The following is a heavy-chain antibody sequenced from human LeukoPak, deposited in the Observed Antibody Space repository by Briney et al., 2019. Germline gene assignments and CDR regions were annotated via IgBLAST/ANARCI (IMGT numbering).Heavy chain of an antibody. J-gene: IGHJ4*02. D-gene: IGHD5-18*01. V-gene: IGHV1-69*05. Sequence: ASVKVSCKASGGTFSSYAISWVRQAPGQGLERMGGIIPIFGTANYAQKFQGRVTITTDESTSTAYMELSSLRSEDTAVYYCARARGPGYSYGFRPYYFDYWGQGTLVTVSS. CDR3: ARARGPGYSYGFRPYYFDY. CDR1: GGTFSSYA. CDR2: IIPIFGTA.